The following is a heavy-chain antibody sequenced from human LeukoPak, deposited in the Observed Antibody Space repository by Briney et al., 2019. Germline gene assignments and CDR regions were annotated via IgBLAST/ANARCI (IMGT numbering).Heavy chain of an antibody. CDR2: ISGDGGST. CDR3: AALEHAFDI. CDR1: GFAFDDHA. J-gene: IGHJ3*02. Sequence: GGSLRLSCAASGFAFDDHAMRWVRQAPGKGLEWVSLISGDGGSTYYEDSVKGRFTISRDNSKNSLYLQMNSLRTEDTALYYCAALEHAFDIWGQGTMVIVSS. V-gene: IGHV3-43*02. D-gene: IGHD5-24*01.